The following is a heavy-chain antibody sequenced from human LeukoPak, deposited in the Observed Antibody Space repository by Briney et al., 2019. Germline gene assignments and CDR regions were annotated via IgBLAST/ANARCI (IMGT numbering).Heavy chain of an antibody. V-gene: IGHV3-23*01. CDR1: GFTFSSYA. CDR2: ISGTGGST. CDR3: ARKERRRYYDFWSGYQDFAFDY. J-gene: IGHJ4*02. D-gene: IGHD3-3*01. Sequence: PGGSLRLSCAASGFTFSSYAMSWVRQAPGKGLKWVSAISGTGGSTYYADSVKGRFTISRDNAKNSLYLQMNSLRAEDTALYYCARKERRRYYDFWSGYQDFAFDYWGQGTLVTVSS.